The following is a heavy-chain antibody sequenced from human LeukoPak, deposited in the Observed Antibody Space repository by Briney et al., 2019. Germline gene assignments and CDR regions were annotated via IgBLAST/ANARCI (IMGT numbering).Heavy chain of an antibody. J-gene: IGHJ4*02. Sequence: SETLSLTCAVYGGSFSGYYWSWIRQPAGKGLEWIGRIYTSGSTNYNPSLKSRVTISVDTSKNQFSLKLSSVTAADTAVYYCARYGTTVVTDYWGQGTLVTVSS. CDR3: ARYGTTVVTDY. CDR1: GGSFSGYY. D-gene: IGHD4-23*01. V-gene: IGHV4-59*10. CDR2: IYTSGST.